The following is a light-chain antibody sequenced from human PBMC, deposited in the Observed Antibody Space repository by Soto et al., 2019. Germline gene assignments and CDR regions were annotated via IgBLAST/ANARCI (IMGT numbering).Light chain of an antibody. J-gene: IGKJ2*03. Sequence: EIVLTQSPVTLSVSPGETATLSCRASQSVSSNLAWYQQRPGQAPRLLISGASSRATGIPGRFSGTGSGTEFTLTISSLQSEDFVVYYCQQYNTWPPYSFGQGTKLEIK. CDR3: QQYNTWPPYS. CDR2: GAS. V-gene: IGKV3-15*01. CDR1: QSVSSN.